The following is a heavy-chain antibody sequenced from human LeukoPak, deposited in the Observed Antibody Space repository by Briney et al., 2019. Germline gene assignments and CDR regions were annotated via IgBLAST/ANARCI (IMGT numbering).Heavy chain of an antibody. CDR2: IYYSGST. Sequence: SETLSLTCTVSGGSISSYYWSWIRQPPGKGLEWIGYIYYSGSTNYNPSLKSRVTILVDTSKNQFSLKLSSVTAADTAVCYCARHDYGDTTTAEYFQHWGQGTLVTVSS. CDR1: GGSISSYY. J-gene: IGHJ1*01. V-gene: IGHV4-59*01. D-gene: IGHD4-17*01. CDR3: ARHDYGDTTTAEYFQH.